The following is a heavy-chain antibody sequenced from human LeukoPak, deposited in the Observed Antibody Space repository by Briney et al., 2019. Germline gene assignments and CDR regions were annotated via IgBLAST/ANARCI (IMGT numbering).Heavy chain of an antibody. V-gene: IGHV3-23*01. CDR1: RCTFTSQG. J-gene: IGHJ4*02. CDR2: ISSSGDIT. D-gene: IGHD3-9*01. Sequence: GSLTVSFLASRCTFTSQGMNWLRQAPAKGLEWVSRISSSGDITYYADSVKGRFTISRDNSKNTLFLQINSLGAEDTAVYYCVPDLAWFHYAYWGQGTLVTVSS. CDR3: VPDLAWFHYAY.